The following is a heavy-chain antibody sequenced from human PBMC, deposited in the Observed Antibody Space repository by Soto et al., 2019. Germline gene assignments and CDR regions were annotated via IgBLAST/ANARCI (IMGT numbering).Heavy chain of an antibody. V-gene: IGHV3-73*01. J-gene: IGHJ4*02. Sequence: GGSVILSCAASGFTFSGSAMHWVRQASGKGLEWVGHIRSKANSYATAYAASVKGRFTISRDDSKNTAYLQMNSLKTEDTAVYYCTRLVVGATIDYWGQGTLVTVSS. CDR3: TRLVVGATIDY. D-gene: IGHD1-26*01. CDR1: GFTFSGSA. CDR2: IRSKANSYAT.